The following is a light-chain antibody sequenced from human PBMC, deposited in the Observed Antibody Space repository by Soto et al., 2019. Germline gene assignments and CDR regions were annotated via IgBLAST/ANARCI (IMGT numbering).Light chain of an antibody. CDR1: SSDVGSYNL. V-gene: IGLV2-23*02. CDR3: CSYAGSSTRVV. CDR2: EVS. J-gene: IGLJ2*01. Sequence: SVLTQPSSVSGSPGESITISCTGTSSDVGSYNLVSWYQQHPGKAPKLMIYEVSKRPSGVSNRFSGSKSGNTASLTISGLQAEDEADYYCCSYAGSSTRVVFGGGTKVTVL.